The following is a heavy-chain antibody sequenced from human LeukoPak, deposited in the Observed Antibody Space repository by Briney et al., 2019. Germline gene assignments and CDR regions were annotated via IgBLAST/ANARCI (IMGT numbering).Heavy chain of an antibody. CDR2: IYGGGST. D-gene: IGHD5-18*01. CDR1: GFTVSSNY. CDR3: ARPGYSYGYAFDY. J-gene: IGHJ4*02. V-gene: IGHV3-66*04. Sequence: GGSLRLSCAASGFTVSSNYMSWVRQAPGKGLEWVSVIYGGGSTYYADSVKGRFTISRDNSKNTLYLQLNSLRAEDTAAYYCARPGYSYGYAFDYWGQGTLVTVSS.